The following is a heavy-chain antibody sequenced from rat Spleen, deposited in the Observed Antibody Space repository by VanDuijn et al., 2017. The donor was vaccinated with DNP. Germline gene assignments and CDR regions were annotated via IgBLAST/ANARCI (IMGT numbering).Heavy chain of an antibody. D-gene: IGHD1-1*01. CDR3: ARLNSGDYAMDA. CDR2: ISTSGGST. J-gene: IGHJ4*01. CDR1: GFTFSDYA. V-gene: IGHV5S23*01. Sequence: EVQLVESGGGLVQPGNSLKLSCAASGFTFSDYAMAWVRQSPKKGLEWVASISTSGGSTYYRDSVKGRFTVSRDNAKSTLYLQMDSLRSEDTATYYCARLNSGDYAMDAWGQGTSVTVSS.